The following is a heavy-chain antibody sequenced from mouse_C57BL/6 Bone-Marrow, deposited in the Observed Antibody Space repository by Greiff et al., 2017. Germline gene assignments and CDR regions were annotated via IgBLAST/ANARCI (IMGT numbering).Heavy chain of an antibody. CDR2: IDPSDSYT. Sequence: VQLQQPGAELVKPGASVKLSCKASGYTFTSYWMQWVKQRPGQGLEWIGEIDPSDSYTNYNQKFKGKATLTVETSSSTAYMQLSSLTSEDSAVYYCARRDGYPWYFDVWGTGTTVTVSS. CDR3: ARRDGYPWYFDV. D-gene: IGHD2-3*01. V-gene: IGHV1-50*01. CDR1: GYTFTSYW. J-gene: IGHJ1*03.